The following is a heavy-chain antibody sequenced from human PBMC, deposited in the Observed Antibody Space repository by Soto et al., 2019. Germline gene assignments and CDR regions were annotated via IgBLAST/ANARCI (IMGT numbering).Heavy chain of an antibody. Sequence: ASVKASCKASGGTFSSYAISWVRQAPGQGLEWMGGISAYNGTTHYTQRLQGRVTMTTDTSTSTAYMELRGLRSDDTAVYYCASVRQLVGYFYYYLDIWGKGTTVTVSS. CDR2: ISAYNGTT. CDR3: ASVRQLVGYFYYYLDI. J-gene: IGHJ6*03. V-gene: IGHV1-18*01. CDR1: GGTFSSYA. D-gene: IGHD6-6*01.